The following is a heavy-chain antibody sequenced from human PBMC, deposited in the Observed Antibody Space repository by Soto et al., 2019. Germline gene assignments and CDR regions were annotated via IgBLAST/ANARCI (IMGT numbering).Heavy chain of an antibody. CDR3: ARDFAYFDS. CDR1: GGSFKSGSHS. J-gene: IGHJ4*02. Sequence: QVQLQESGPGLVKPSETLSLTCTVSGGSFKSGSHSWSWIRQPPGKGLEWIGYVYHTGRTSYNPSLKSRVSISMDTSKNQFSLNLDSVTADDTAVYFCARDFAYFDSWGQGTLVTVSS. D-gene: IGHD3-3*01. V-gene: IGHV4-61*01. CDR2: VYHTGRT.